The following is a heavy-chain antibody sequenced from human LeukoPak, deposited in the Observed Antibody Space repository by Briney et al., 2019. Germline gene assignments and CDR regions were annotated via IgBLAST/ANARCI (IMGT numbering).Heavy chain of an antibody. CDR1: GYTFTSYY. J-gene: IGHJ4*02. CDR3: ARKGRRDGYNWPFDY. Sequence: ASVKVSCKASGYTFTSYYMHWVRQAPGQGHEWMGIINPSGGSTSYAQKFQGRVTMTRDTSTSTVYMELSSLRSEDTAVYYCARKGRRDGYNWPFDYWGQGTLVTVSS. CDR2: INPSGGST. D-gene: IGHD5-24*01. V-gene: IGHV1-46*01.